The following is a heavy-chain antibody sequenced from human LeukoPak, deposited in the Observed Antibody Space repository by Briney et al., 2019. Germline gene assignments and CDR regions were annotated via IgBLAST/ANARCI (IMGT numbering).Heavy chain of an antibody. CDR2: IYTSGST. J-gene: IGHJ6*02. D-gene: IGHD3-9*01. Sequence: SETLSLTCTVSGGSISSYYWSWIRQPAGKGLEWIGRIYTSGSTNYNPSLKSRVTMSVDTSKNQFSLKLTSVTAADTAVYYCARGRYDILTGPPKGYYGMDVWGQGTTVTVSS. CDR1: GGSISSYY. CDR3: ARGRYDILTGPPKGYYGMDV. V-gene: IGHV4-4*07.